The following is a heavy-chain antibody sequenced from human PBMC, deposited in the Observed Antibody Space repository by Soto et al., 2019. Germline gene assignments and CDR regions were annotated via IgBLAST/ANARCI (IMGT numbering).Heavy chain of an antibody. CDR3: ARDGRKQLWVEGLNAMDV. D-gene: IGHD5-18*01. J-gene: IGHJ6*02. V-gene: IGHV1-18*01. CDR2: ISGYNGQT. Sequence: QIQLVQSGPEVTKPGASVKVSCQGTGYTFSAYGVSWVRQAPGQGLEWMGWISGYNGQTNYAQKFRGRVTFTTDTFTSTPYMEVRSLRSDDTAVYYCARDGRKQLWVEGLNAMDVWCQGTTVTVSS. CDR1: GYTFSAYG.